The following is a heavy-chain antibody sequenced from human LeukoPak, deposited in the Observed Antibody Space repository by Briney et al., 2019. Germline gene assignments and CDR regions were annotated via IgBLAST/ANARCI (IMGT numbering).Heavy chain of an antibody. V-gene: IGHV4-59*01. CDR1: GGSISSYY. Sequence: SETLSLTCTVSGGSISSYYWSWIRQPPGKGLEWIGYIYYSGSTNYNPSLKSRVTISVDTSKNQFSLKLSSVIAADTAVYYCARVDYGDYVWGQGTTVTVSS. CDR2: IYYSGST. CDR3: ARVDYGDYV. D-gene: IGHD4-17*01. J-gene: IGHJ6*01.